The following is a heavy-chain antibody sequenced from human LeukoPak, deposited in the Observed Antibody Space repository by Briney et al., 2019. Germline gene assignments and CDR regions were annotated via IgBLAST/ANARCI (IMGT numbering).Heavy chain of an antibody. CDR2: INHSGST. V-gene: IGHV4-34*01. Sequence: PSETLSLTCAVYGGSFSGYYWSWIRQPPGKGLEWIGEINHSGSTNYNPSLKSRVTISVDTSKNQFSLKLSSVTAADTAVYYCARGPRGVVVPAAVPSHNWFDPWGQGTLVTVSS. D-gene: IGHD2-2*01. J-gene: IGHJ5*02. CDR1: GGSFSGYY. CDR3: ARGPRGVVVPAAVPSHNWFDP.